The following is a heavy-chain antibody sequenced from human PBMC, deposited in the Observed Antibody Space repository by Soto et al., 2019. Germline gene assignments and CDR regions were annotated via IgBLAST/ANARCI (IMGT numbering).Heavy chain of an antibody. CDR2: IGPGGDT. Sequence: EVQLLESGGGLVQPGGSLRLSCAASGFTFSSYAMSWVRQAPGKGLEWVSAIGPGGDTYYADSVKGRFTISRDNSKNTLYLQMNSLRADDTAVYYCTRGMKTGVWQYWGQGTPVTVSS. CDR3: TRGMKTGVWQY. V-gene: IGHV3-23*01. J-gene: IGHJ4*02. CDR1: GFTFSSYA. D-gene: IGHD3-16*01.